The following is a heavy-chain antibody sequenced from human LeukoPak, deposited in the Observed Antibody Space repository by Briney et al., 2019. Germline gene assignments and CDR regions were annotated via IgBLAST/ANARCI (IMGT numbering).Heavy chain of an antibody. Sequence: GRSLRLSCAASGFTFSSYGMHWVRQAPGKGLEWVAVISYDGSSKYYADSVKGRFTISRDNSKNTLYLQMNSLRAEDTAVYYCAKSSIVVVPAALAYYYYGMDVWGQGTTVTVSS. CDR1: GFTFSSYG. V-gene: IGHV3-30*18. CDR2: ISYDGSSK. D-gene: IGHD2-2*01. CDR3: AKSSIVVVPAALAYYYYGMDV. J-gene: IGHJ6*02.